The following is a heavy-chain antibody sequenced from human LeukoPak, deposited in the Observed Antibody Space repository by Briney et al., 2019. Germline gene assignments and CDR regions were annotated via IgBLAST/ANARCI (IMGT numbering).Heavy chain of an antibody. CDR1: GGTFSSYA. CDR2: IIPIFGTA. CDR3: ASRAYDSSGYYQWYFDY. Sequence: ASVKVSCKASGGTFSSYAISWVRQAPGQGLEWMGGIIPIFGTANYAQKFQGRVTITTDESTSTAYMELSSLRSEDTAVYYCASRAYDSSGYYQWYFDYWGQGTLVTVSS. D-gene: IGHD3-22*01. J-gene: IGHJ4*02. V-gene: IGHV1-69*05.